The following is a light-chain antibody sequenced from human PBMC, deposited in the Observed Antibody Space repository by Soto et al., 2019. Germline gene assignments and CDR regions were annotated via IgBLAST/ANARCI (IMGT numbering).Light chain of an antibody. Sequence: DIQMTQSPSTLSAYVGDRVTITCRASQSISTWLAWYQQKPGKAPKPLIYDASSLESGVPSRFSGSGSGTEFTLTISSLQPDDFATYHCQQYKSYWTFGQGTKVEIK. CDR2: DAS. CDR1: QSISTW. J-gene: IGKJ1*01. V-gene: IGKV1-5*01. CDR3: QQYKSYWT.